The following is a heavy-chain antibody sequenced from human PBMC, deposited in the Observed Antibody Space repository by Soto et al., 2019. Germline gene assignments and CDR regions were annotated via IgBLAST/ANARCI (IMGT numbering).Heavy chain of an antibody. J-gene: IGHJ4*02. CDR2: IDYSGST. Sequence: QVQLQESGPGLVKPSQTLSLTCTVSGGSISSGGYYWSWIRQHPGKGLEWIGYIDYSGSTYYNPSLKSRVTISVDTSKNQFALKLSSVTAADTAVYYCARVGGYYLLGGGCFDYWGQGTLVTVSS. D-gene: IGHD3-3*01. CDR1: GGSISSGGYY. V-gene: IGHV4-31*03. CDR3: ARVGGYYLLGGGCFDY.